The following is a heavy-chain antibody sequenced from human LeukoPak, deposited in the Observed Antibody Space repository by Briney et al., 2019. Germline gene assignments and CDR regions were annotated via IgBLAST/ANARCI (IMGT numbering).Heavy chain of an antibody. CDR3: AKDLREGKVGAFDAFDI. CDR2: ISGSGGST. J-gene: IGHJ3*02. D-gene: IGHD1-26*01. CDR1: GFTFSSYA. V-gene: IGHV3-23*01. Sequence: GGSLRLSCAASGFTFSSYAMSWVRQAPGKGLEWVSAISGSGGSTYYADSVKGRFTISRDNSKNTLYLQMNSLRAEDTAVYYCAKDLREGKVGAFDAFDIWGQGTMVTVSS.